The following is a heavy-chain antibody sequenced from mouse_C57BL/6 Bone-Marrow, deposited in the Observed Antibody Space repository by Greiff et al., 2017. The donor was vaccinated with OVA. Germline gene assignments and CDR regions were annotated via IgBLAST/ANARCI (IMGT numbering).Heavy chain of an antibody. CDR2: IDPSDSYT. D-gene: IGHD2-3*01. J-gene: IGHJ4*01. CDR3: ARWAGYYFYYAMDY. V-gene: IGHV1-50*01. Sequence: VQLKQPGAELVKPGASVKLSCKASGYTFTSYWMQWVKQRPGQGLEWIGEIDPSDSYTNYNQKFKGKSTLTVDTTSSTAYMQLISLASEDSAVYYCARWAGYYFYYAMDYWGQGTSVTVSS. CDR1: GYTFTSYW.